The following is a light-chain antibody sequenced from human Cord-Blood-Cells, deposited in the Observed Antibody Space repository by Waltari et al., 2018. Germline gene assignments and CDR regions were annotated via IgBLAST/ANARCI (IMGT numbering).Light chain of an antibody. V-gene: IGKV4-1*01. J-gene: IGKJ4*01. CDR1: QSVLYSSNNKNY. Sequence: DIVITQSPDSLAGPLGERATINCNSSQSVLYSSNNKNYLAWYQQKPGQPPKLLIYWASTRESGVPDRFSGSGSGTDFTLTISSLQAEDVAVYYCQQYYSTPLTFGGGTKVEIK. CDR2: WAS. CDR3: QQYYSTPLT.